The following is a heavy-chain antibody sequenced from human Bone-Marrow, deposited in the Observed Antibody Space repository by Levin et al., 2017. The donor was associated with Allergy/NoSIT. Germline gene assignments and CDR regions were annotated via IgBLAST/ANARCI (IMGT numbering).Heavy chain of an antibody. CDR2: IWYDGSNK. Sequence: GGSLRLSCAASGFTFSSYGMHWVRQAPGKGLEWVAVIWYDGSNKYYADSVKGRFTISRDNSKNTLYLQMNSLRAEDTAVYYCARDPTHYYDSSGYYNIDYWGQGTLVTVSS. CDR1: GFTFSSYG. D-gene: IGHD3-22*01. CDR3: ARDPTHYYDSSGYYNIDY. V-gene: IGHV3-33*01. J-gene: IGHJ4*02.